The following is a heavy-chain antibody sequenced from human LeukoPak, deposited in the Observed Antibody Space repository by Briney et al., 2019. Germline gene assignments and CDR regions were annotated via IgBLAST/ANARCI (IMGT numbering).Heavy chain of an antibody. J-gene: IGHJ3*02. V-gene: IGHV1-46*01. CDR1: GYTFTSCY. CDR2: INPSGGST. CDR3: ARDHGAAPYYDSSGSQGAFDI. D-gene: IGHD3-22*01. Sequence: GASVEVSCKASGYTFTSCYMHWVRQAPGQGLEWMGIINPSGGSTSYAQKFQGRVTMTRDMSTSTVYMELSSLRSEDTAVYYCARDHGAAPYYDSSGSQGAFDIWGQGTMVTVSS.